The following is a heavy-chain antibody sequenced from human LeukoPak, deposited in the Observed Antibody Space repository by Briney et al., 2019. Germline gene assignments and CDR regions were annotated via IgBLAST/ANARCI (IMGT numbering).Heavy chain of an antibody. Sequence: SETLSLTCTVSGGSITSSSYYWGWIRHPPGKGLEWIGSVYYSGSTNYTPSLKSRVTMSVDTPKNKFSLKLSSVTAADTAVYYCARHIQIALRVFRLSWIDPWGQGTLVTVSS. CDR1: GGSITSSSYY. J-gene: IGHJ5*02. CDR2: VYYSGST. V-gene: IGHV4-39*01. CDR3: ARHIQIALRVFRLSWIDP. D-gene: IGHD3-3*02.